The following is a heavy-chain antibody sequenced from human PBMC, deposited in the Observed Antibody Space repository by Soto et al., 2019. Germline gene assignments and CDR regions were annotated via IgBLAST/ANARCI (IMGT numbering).Heavy chain of an antibody. V-gene: IGHV3-23*01. J-gene: IGHJ4*02. D-gene: IGHD6-19*01. CDR1: GFTFSGYA. CDR2: ISGSGDST. CDR3: ARRSSGWYFYY. Sequence: EVQLLESGGGLVQPGGSLRLSCAASGFTFSGYAMNWVRQAPGKGLAWVSVISGSGDSTYYADSVKGRFTISRDNSKNTLYLQMNRLRAEDTAIYYWARRSSGWYFYYWGQGTLVTVSS.